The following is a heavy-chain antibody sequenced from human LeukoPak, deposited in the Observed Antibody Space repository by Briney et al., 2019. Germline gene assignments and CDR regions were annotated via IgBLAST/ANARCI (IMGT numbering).Heavy chain of an antibody. J-gene: IGHJ5*02. Sequence: ASVKVSCKASGYTFTSYGISWVRQAPGQGLEWMGWISAYNGNTNYAQKLQGRVTMTTDTSTSTAYIELRSLRSDDTAVYYCARDPPGNYFDGTGYYSWGQGTLVTVSS. CDR2: ISAYNGNT. D-gene: IGHD3-22*01. V-gene: IGHV1-18*01. CDR3: ARDPPGNYFDGTGYYS. CDR1: GYTFTSYG.